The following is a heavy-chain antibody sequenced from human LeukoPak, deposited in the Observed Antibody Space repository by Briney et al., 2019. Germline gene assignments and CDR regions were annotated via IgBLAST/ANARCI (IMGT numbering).Heavy chain of an antibody. CDR3: ARDDCSGGSCKETYYYYGMDV. D-gene: IGHD2-15*01. CDR2: ISSSGSTI. Sequence: GGSLRLSCAASGFTFSDYYMSWIRQAPGKGLEWVLYISSSGSTIYYADSVKGRFTISRDNAKNSLYLQMNSLRAEDTAVYYCARDDCSGGSCKETYYYYGMDVWGQGTTVTVSS. J-gene: IGHJ6*02. V-gene: IGHV3-11*01. CDR1: GFTFSDYY.